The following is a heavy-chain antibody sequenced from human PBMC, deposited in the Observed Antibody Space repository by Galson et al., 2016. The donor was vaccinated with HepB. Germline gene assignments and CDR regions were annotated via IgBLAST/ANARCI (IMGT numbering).Heavy chain of an antibody. D-gene: IGHD5-18*01. J-gene: IGHJ4*02. CDR2: ISWNSYSI. CDR1: EFRFEAHG. Sequence: SLRLSCAASEFRFEAHGMHWVRQRPGQGLEWVAGISWNSYSIGYADSVRGRFIISRDDASNSLHLQMTSLTADDTAIYYCASYGYGYDFFAFDSWGQGTLVLVSS. CDR3: ASYGYGYDFFAFDS. V-gene: IGHV3-9*01.